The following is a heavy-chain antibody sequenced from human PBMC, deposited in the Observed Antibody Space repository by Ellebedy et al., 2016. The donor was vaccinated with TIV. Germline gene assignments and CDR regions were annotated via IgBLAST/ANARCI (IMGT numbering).Heavy chain of an antibody. CDR1: GFTVTRNC. D-gene: IGHD1-20*01. J-gene: IGHJ4*02. CDR3: ARPNWNDAYYLEL. CDR2: TSDDETAK. V-gene: IGHV3-30*03. Sequence: GGSLRLSCAASGFTVTRNCMTWVRQAPGKGLEWVAVTSDDETAKHYADSVKGRFTISRDNSRRTLYLQMNSLKSDDTAVYFCARPNWNDAYYLELWGQGTLVTVSS.